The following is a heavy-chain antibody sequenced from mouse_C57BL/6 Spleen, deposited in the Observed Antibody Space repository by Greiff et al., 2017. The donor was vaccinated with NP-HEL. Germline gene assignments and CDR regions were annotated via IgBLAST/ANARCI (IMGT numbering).Heavy chain of an antibody. D-gene: IGHD2-3*01. CDR3: ARSPDGYYFDY. J-gene: IGHJ2*01. CDR1: GYSFTGYY. Sequence: EVQLQQSGPELVKPGASVKISCKASGYSFTGYYMNWVKQSPEKSLEWIGEINPSTGGTTYNQKFKAKATLTVDKSSSTAYMQLKILTSEDSAVYYCARSPDGYYFDYWGQGTTLTVSS. V-gene: IGHV1-42*01. CDR2: INPSTGGT.